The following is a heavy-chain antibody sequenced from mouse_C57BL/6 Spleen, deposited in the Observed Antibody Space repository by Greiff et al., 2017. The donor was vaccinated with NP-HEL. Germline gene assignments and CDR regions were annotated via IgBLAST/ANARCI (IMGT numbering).Heavy chain of an antibody. V-gene: IGHV1-64*01. CDR2: IHPNSGST. D-gene: IGHD2-3*01. J-gene: IGHJ3*01. CDR3: ACDGYYVGFAY. Sequence: QVQLQQPGAELVKPGASVKLSCKASGYTFTSYWMHWVKQRPGQGLEWIGMIHPNSGSTNYNEKFKSKATLTVDKSSSTAYMQLSSLTSEDSAVYYCACDGYYVGFAYWGQGTLVTVSA. CDR1: GYTFTSYW.